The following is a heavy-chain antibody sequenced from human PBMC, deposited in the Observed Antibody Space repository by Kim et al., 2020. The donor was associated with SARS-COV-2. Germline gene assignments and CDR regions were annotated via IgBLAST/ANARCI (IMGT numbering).Heavy chain of an antibody. J-gene: IGHJ4*02. CDR1: GFTFSDYY. CDR3: ARSAITMVRGWARYFDY. Sequence: GGSLRLSCAASGFTFSDYYMSWIRQAPGKGLEWVSYISSSSSYTNYADSVKGRFTISRDNAKNSLYLQMNSLRAEDTAVYYCARSAITMVRGWARYFDYWGQGTLVTVSS. D-gene: IGHD3-10*01. CDR2: ISSSSSYT. V-gene: IGHV3-11*06.